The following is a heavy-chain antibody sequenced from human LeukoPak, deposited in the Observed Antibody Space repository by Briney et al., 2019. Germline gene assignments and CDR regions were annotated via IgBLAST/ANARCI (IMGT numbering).Heavy chain of an antibody. CDR2: IYYSGST. CDR3: ARADGSGDYFDD. J-gene: IGHJ4*02. Sequence: SETLSLTCTVSGGSISRSSYYWGWIRQPPGKGLEWIGSIYYSGSTYYNPSLKSRVTISVDTSKNQFSLRLSSVTAAETAGYYCARADGSGDYFDDWGQGTLVTVSS. D-gene: IGHD3-10*01. V-gene: IGHV4-39*07. CDR1: GGSISRSSYY.